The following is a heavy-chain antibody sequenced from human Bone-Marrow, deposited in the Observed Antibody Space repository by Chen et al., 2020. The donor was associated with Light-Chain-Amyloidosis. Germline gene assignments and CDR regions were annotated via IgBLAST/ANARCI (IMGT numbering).Heavy chain of an antibody. V-gene: IGHV4-39*01. J-gene: IGHJ4*02. Sequence: QLQLQESGPGLVKPSETLSLTCTVSGGSISSSSYYWGWIRQPPGKGLEWIGSIYYSGSTFYNPSLKSRVTISVDTSKNQFSLKVSSVTAADTAVYYCARHWAAVAGTDYWGQGTLVTVSS. CDR3: ARHWAAVAGTDY. CDR2: IYYSGST. D-gene: IGHD6-19*01. CDR1: GGSISSSSYY.